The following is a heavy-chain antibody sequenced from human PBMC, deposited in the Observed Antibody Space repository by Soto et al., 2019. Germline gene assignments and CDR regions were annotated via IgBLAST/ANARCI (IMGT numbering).Heavy chain of an antibody. Sequence: QITLNESGPTVVRPTETLTLTCRFSGFSLTTSGVGVGWIRQSPGKAPEWLALLYWDDDKGYSASLKSRLTIHKDTSKKQVVLTVSALDPTDTATYYCAHRVLRTVFGLVTTTAIYFDFWGQGTPVAVSS. V-gene: IGHV2-5*02. CDR1: GFSLTTSGVG. CDR2: LYWDDDK. D-gene: IGHD3-3*01. CDR3: AHRVLRTVFGLVTTTAIYFDF. J-gene: IGHJ4*02.